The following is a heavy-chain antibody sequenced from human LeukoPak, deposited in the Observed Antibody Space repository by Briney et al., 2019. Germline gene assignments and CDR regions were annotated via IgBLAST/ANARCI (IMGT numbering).Heavy chain of an antibody. CDR3: ARGYGGNRIDAFDI. CDR2: INWNGGST. J-gene: IGHJ3*02. Sequence: GGSLRLSCAASGFTFDEYGMSWVRQARGKGMEWVSGINWNGGSTGYADSVKGRFTISRDNAKNSLYLQMNSLRAEDTALYHCARGYGGNRIDAFDIWGQGTMVTVSS. CDR1: GFTFDEYG. V-gene: IGHV3-20*01. D-gene: IGHD4-23*01.